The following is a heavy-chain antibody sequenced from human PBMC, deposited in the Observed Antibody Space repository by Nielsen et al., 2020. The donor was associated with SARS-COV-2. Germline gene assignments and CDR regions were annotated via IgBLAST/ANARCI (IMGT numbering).Heavy chain of an antibody. D-gene: IGHD5-18*01. V-gene: IGHV3-20*01. CDR1: GFTFANHW. CDR2: INWNGGST. Sequence: GESLKISCAASGFTFANHWMTWVRQAPGKGLEWVSGINWNGGSTGYADSVKGRFTISRDNAKNSLYLQMNSLRAEDTALYHCARVYSYGYPSPWFDPWGQGTLVTVSS. CDR3: ARVYSYGYPSPWFDP. J-gene: IGHJ5*02.